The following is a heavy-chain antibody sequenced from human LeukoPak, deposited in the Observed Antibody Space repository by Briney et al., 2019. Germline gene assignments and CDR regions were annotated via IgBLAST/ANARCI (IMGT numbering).Heavy chain of an antibody. V-gene: IGHV3-21*01. Sequence: GGSLRLSCAPSGFTFSSYSMNWVRQAPGKGLEWLSSISSSGSYRYYADSVKGRFTISRDNPKNSLSLQMNSLRAEDTAIYYCARDVASYNNNYDAFDLWGQGTMVTVSS. D-gene: IGHD1-1*01. CDR2: ISSSGSYR. CDR3: ARDVASYNNNYDAFDL. CDR1: GFTFSSYS. J-gene: IGHJ3*01.